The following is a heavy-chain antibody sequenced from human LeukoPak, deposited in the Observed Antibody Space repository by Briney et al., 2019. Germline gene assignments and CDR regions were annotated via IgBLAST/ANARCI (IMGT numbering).Heavy chain of an antibody. V-gene: IGHV5-51*01. D-gene: IGHD1-26*01. CDR2: IYPGDSDT. CDR3: ARGIYSGTLHFDY. J-gene: IGHJ4*02. Sequence: GESLKISCNASGYRFTSYCNGWVSQMPGKGVEWMGMIYPGDSDTSYSPSFQGLVTMSADKSISTAYLQWSSLKASDIAIYYWARGIYSGTLHFDYGGQGRLVTVSS. CDR1: GYRFTSYC.